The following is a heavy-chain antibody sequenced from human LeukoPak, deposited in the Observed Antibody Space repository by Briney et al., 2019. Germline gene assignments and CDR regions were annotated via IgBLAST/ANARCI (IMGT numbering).Heavy chain of an antibody. Sequence: TLCLTSALSGESFSAFYCNTGREPPGPGLECIGEINHCIITKSTPSPSPRHTMSVDTSRSQFSLKLTSVTTADTAVYYCALFSRGSDYWGQGTLITVSS. D-gene: IGHD1-26*01. CDR1: GESFSAFY. CDR2: INHCIIT. J-gene: IGHJ4*02. V-gene: IGHV4-34*01. CDR3: ALFSRGSDY.